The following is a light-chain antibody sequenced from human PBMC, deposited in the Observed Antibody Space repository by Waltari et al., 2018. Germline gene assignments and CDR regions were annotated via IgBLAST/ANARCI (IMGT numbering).Light chain of an antibody. J-gene: IGKJ2*01. CDR1: QGLSGS. V-gene: IGKV1-NL1*01. Sequence: EIQMTQSPSSLSASVGDRVTITCRASQGLSGSLAWYKRKPGRAIKLLIYAASTLESGVPSRFSGSGSGTDYTLTINSLQPEDFATYYCQQYYSTPYTFGQGTKLEI. CDR3: QQYYSTPYT. CDR2: AAS.